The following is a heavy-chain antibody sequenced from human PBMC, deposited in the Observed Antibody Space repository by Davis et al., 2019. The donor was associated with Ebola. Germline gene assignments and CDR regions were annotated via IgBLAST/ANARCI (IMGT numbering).Heavy chain of an antibody. CDR1: GFAFSVYG. Sequence: PGGSLRLSCAASGFAFSVYGMHWVRQAPGKGLEWVAVIGHDGTYNHCADSVKGRFTVSRDNSQNTLYLQMDSLTAEDTAVYFCVRDFDMGKCMDVWGKGTTVTVSS. D-gene: IGHD3-9*01. CDR2: IGHDGTYN. J-gene: IGHJ6*03. CDR3: VRDFDMGKCMDV. V-gene: IGHV3-33*01.